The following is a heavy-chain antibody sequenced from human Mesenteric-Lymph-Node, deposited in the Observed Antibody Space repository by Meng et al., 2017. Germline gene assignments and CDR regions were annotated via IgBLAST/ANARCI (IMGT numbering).Heavy chain of an antibody. CDR1: GFTVSSSY. Sequence: GGSLRLSCEASGFTVSSSYMNWVRQAPGKGLEWVSVIRSGGSTYYADSVKGRFTISRDNSKNTLYLQMNSLRAEDTAVYYCARVRVTTLLVDYYYGMDVWGQGTTVTVSS. J-gene: IGHJ6*02. CDR2: IRSGGST. V-gene: IGHV3-53*01. D-gene: IGHD4-11*01. CDR3: ARVRVTTLLVDYYYGMDV.